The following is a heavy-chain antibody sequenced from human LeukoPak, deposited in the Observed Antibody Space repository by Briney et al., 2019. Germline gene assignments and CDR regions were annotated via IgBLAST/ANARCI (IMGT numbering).Heavy chain of an antibody. CDR2: IYYSGST. CDR1: GGSISSYY. V-gene: IGHV4-59*01. Sequence: SETLSLTCTVSGGSISSYYWSWIRQPPGKGLEWIGYIYYSGSTNYNPSLKSRVTISVDTSKNQFSLKLSSVTAADTAVYYCARERVRITIFGVVWLSSRNWGQGTLVTVSS. D-gene: IGHD3-3*01. J-gene: IGHJ4*02. CDR3: ARERVRITIFGVVWLSSRN.